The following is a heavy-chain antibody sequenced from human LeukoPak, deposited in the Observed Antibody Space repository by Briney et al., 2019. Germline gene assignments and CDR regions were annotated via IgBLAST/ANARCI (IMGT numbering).Heavy chain of an antibody. V-gene: IGHV4-4*07. CDR2: IYISGST. Sequence: SETLSLTCAVSDGSLSGYSWSWIRQPAGKGLEWIGRIYISGSTNYNPSLKGRVTMSIDTSKNQFSLKLSSVTAADTAVYYCAIRLNTYYYDSSGYPYDAFDIWGQGTMVTVSS. D-gene: IGHD3-22*01. CDR3: AIRLNTYYYDSSGYPYDAFDI. J-gene: IGHJ3*02. CDR1: DGSLSGYS.